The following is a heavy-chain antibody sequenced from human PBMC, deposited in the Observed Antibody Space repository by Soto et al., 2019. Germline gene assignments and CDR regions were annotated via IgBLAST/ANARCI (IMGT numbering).Heavy chain of an antibody. Sequence: PSETLSLTCAVYGGSFSGYYWSWIRQPPGKGLEWIGEINHSGSTNYNPSLKSRVTISVDTSKNQFPLKLSSVTAADTAVYYCARDQGAITVPIRAFDIWGQGTMVTVSS. D-gene: IGHD1-26*01. CDR2: INHSGST. CDR3: ARDQGAITVPIRAFDI. J-gene: IGHJ3*02. CDR1: GGSFSGYY. V-gene: IGHV4-34*01.